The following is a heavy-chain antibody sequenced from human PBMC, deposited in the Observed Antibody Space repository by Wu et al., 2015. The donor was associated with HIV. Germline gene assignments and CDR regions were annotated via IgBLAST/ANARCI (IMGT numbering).Heavy chain of an antibody. Sequence: QVQLVQSGAEVKKPGSSVKVSCKASGGTFSSRAINWVRQAPGQGLEWMGGINPLFGTTQHTQRFQDRLTFSTDESKTTVYMELSSLRSEDTAVYYCARNTDSVATSLYSLGVWGPGTTVTVSS. D-gene: IGHD5-12*01. J-gene: IGHJ6*02. CDR1: GGTFSSRA. V-gene: IGHV1-69*05. CDR2: INPLFGTT. CDR3: ARNTDSVATSLYSLGV.